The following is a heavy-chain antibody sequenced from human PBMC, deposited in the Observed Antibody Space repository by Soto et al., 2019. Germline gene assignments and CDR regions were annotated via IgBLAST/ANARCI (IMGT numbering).Heavy chain of an antibody. Sequence: QVRLQESGPGLVMPSETLSLTCTVSGVSIGGFYWGWIRQATGKGLEWIGYIYYSGSTKYNPSLKTRVTMSADTTKNQVSLKLTSVPAADTAVYYCARVRERLPYFDWFYHFDSWGQGILVTVSS. V-gene: IGHV4-59*12. CDR2: IYYSGST. CDR3: ARVRERLPYFDWFYHFDS. J-gene: IGHJ4*02. CDR1: GVSIGGFY. D-gene: IGHD3-9*01.